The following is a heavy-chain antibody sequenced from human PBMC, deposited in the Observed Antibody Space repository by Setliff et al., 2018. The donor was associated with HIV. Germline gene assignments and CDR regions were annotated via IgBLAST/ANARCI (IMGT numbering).Heavy chain of an antibody. CDR2: INPNSGDT. J-gene: IGHJ3*02. CDR3: ARVLHCGGDCYTDAFDI. D-gene: IGHD2-21*01. CDR1: GYTFTGFY. Sequence: ASVKVSCKASGYTFTGFYMHWVRQAPGQGLEWMGRINPNSGDTNYAQKFQGRVTMTRDTSISTAYMELSRPRSDDTAVYYCARVLHCGGDCYTDAFDIWGQGTMVT. V-gene: IGHV1-2*06.